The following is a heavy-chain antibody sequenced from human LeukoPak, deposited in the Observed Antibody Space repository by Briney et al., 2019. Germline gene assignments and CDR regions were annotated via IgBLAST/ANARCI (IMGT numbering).Heavy chain of an antibody. V-gene: IGHV1-24*01. CDR2: FDPEDGET. Sequence: AASVKVSCKASGYTLTELSMHWVRQAPGKGLEWMGGFDPEDGETIYAQKFQGRVTMTEDTSTDTAYMELSSLRSEDTAVYYCATVLPQANDFWSGYPNFDYWGQGTLVTVSS. D-gene: IGHD3-3*01. J-gene: IGHJ4*02. CDR3: ATVLPQANDFWSGYPNFDY. CDR1: GYTLTELS.